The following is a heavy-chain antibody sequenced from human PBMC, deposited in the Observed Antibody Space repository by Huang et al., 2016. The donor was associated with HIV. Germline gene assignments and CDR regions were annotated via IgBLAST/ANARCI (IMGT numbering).Heavy chain of an antibody. D-gene: IGHD1-26*01. J-gene: IGHJ4*02. CDR3: ARERMVGSTGIFDY. Sequence: QVQLVESGGGLVKPGGSRRLSCAASGFTFSDYYMSWIRQAPGKGLWWVLLIRIIASTIYYADSVKGRFTISRDNAKNSLYLQMNNLRAEDTAVYYCARERMVGSTGIFDYWGQGTLVTVSS. CDR1: GFTFSDYY. V-gene: IGHV3-11*01. CDR2: IRIIASTI.